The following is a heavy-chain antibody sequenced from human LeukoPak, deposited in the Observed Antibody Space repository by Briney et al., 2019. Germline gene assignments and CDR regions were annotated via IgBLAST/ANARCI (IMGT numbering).Heavy chain of an antibody. V-gene: IGHV3-23*01. D-gene: IGHD3-22*01. J-gene: IGHJ4*02. CDR2: ISDSGGRT. CDR3: AKRGVVIRVILVGFHKEAYYFDS. CDR1: GITLSNYG. Sequence: PGGSLRLSCAVSGITLSNYGMSWVRQAPGKGLEWVAGISDSGGRTNYADSVKGRFTISRDNPKNTLYLQMNSLRAEDTAVYFCAKRGVVIRVILVGFHKEAYYFDSWGQGVPVTVSS.